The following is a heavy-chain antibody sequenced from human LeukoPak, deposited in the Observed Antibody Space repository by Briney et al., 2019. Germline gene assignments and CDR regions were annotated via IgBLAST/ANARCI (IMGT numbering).Heavy chain of an antibody. J-gene: IGHJ4*02. D-gene: IGHD3-10*01. CDR1: GFTFSRNG. CDR3: ARGMVRDYPSDY. Sequence: PGGSLRLSCAGSGFTFSRNGLNWVRQAPGKGLEWVSSISSSSTYIHYADSMKGRFTVSRDNAKNSLFLQMNSLRVEDTALYYCARGMVRDYPSDYWGQGTLVTVSS. V-gene: IGHV3-21*04. CDR2: ISSSSTYI.